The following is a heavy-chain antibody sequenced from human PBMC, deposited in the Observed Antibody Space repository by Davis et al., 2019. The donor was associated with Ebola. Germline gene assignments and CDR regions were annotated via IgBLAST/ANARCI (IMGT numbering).Heavy chain of an antibody. J-gene: IGHJ6*02. CDR3: ARQSAFLGQLWLYYYYYYGMDV. D-gene: IGHD3-10*01. Sequence: MPGGSLRLSCAVYGGSFSGYYWSWIRQPPGKGLEWIGEINHSGSTNYNPSLKSRVTISVDTSKNQFSLKLSSVTAADTAVYYCARQSAFLGQLWLYYYYYYGMDVWGQGTTVTISS. V-gene: IGHV4-34*01. CDR2: INHSGST. CDR1: GGSFSGYY.